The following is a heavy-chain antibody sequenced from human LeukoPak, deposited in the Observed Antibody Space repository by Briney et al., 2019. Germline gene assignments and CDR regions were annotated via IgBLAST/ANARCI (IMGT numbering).Heavy chain of an antibody. CDR1: GFTFSSYA. D-gene: IGHD6-13*01. J-gene: IGHJ4*02. Sequence: PGRSLRLSCAGSGFTFSSYAMHWVRQAPGKGLEWVAVISYDGSNKYYADSVKGRFTISRDNSKNTLYLQMNSLRAEDTAVYYCARDIAAVIDYWGQGTLVTVSS. CDR2: ISYDGSNK. V-gene: IGHV3-30*04. CDR3: ARDIAAVIDY.